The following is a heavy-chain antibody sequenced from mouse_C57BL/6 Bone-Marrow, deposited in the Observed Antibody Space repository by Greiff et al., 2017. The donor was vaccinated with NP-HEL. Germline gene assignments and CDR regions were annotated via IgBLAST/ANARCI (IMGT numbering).Heavy chain of an antibody. CDR2: IDPSDSET. D-gene: IGHD1-1*01. CDR3: ARRQYGSREYAMDY. Sequence: QVQLQQPGAELVRPGSSVKLSCKASGYTFTSYWMHWVKQRPIQGLEWIGNIDPSDSETHYNQKFKDKATLTVDKSSSTAYMQLSSLTSEDSAVYYCARRQYGSREYAMDYWGQGTSVTVSS. J-gene: IGHJ4*01. V-gene: IGHV1-52*01. CDR1: GYTFTSYW.